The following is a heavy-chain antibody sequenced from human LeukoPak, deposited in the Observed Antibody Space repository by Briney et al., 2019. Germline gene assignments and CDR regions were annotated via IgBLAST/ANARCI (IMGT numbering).Heavy chain of an antibody. V-gene: IGHV4-34*01. CDR2: INHSGST. Sequence: PSETLSLTCAVYGGSFSGYYWSWIRQPPGKGLEWIGEINHSGSTNYNPSLKSRVTISVDTSKNQFSLKLSSVTAADTAVYYCARGRYSSGWRHFDYWGQGTLVTVSS. CDR3: ARGRYSSGWRHFDY. D-gene: IGHD6-19*01. CDR1: GGSFSGYY. J-gene: IGHJ4*02.